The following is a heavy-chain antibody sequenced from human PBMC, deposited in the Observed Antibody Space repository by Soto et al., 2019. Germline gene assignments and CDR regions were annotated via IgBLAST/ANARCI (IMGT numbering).Heavy chain of an antibody. V-gene: IGHV4-4*07. CDR1: GGSLSGYY. CDR2: IYATGST. D-gene: IGHD1-1*01. Sequence: QVVLQESGPGVVKPSDTLSLTCNVSGGSLSGYYWSWIREPRGKGLEWIGRIYATGSTDYNPSLKSRITMSVDMSKKQFSLTLRSVTAADTAIYYCVRDGTKNLRDRFDPWGRGILITVSS. CDR3: VRDGTKNLRDRFDP. J-gene: IGHJ5*02.